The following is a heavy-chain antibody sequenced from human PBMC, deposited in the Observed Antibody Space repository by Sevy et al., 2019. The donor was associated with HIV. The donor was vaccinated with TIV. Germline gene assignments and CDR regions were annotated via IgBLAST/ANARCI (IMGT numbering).Heavy chain of an antibody. D-gene: IGHD6-19*01. CDR2: ISYDGGRH. CDR3: ASDAGYSTDWYPSDY. Sequence: GGSLRLSCAASEFMFSTYAMHWVRQAPGKGLEWVAVISYDGGRHYYADSVKGRFTISRDNSKNTLFLQMNSLRLEDTAFYYCASDAGYSTDWYPSDYWGQGTQVTVSS. CDR1: EFMFSTYA. V-gene: IGHV3-30-3*01. J-gene: IGHJ4*02.